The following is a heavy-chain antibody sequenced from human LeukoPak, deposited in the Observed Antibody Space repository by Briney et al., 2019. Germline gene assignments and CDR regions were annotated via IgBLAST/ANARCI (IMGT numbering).Heavy chain of an antibody. Sequence: PSETLSLTCTVSGGSISSSSYYWGWIRQPPGKGLEWIGSIFYSGSTNYNPSLKSRVTISVDTSKNQFSLKLSSVTAADTAVYYCARLGEGYCSSTSCYTLDYWGQGTLVTVSS. CDR1: GGSISSSSYY. D-gene: IGHD2-2*02. CDR2: IFYSGST. CDR3: ARLGEGYCSSTSCYTLDY. J-gene: IGHJ4*02. V-gene: IGHV4-39*07.